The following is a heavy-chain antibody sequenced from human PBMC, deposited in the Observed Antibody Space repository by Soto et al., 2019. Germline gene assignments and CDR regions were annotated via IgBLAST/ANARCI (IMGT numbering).Heavy chain of an antibody. Sequence: SETLSLTCTVSGGSISSYYWSWIRQPAGKGLEWIGRIYTSGSTNYNPSLKSRVTMSVDTSKNQFSLKLSSVTAADTAVYYCARDGDLGGYTCGSHFDYWGQGTLVTVSS. CDR3: ARDGDLGGYTCGSHFDY. D-gene: IGHD5-18*01. V-gene: IGHV4-4*07. CDR2: IYTSGST. CDR1: GGSISSYY. J-gene: IGHJ4*02.